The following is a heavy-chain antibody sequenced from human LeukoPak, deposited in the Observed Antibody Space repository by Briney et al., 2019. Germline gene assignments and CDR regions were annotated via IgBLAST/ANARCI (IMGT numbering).Heavy chain of an antibody. J-gene: IGHJ4*02. CDR1: GYTFTNYW. CDR2: LYPGPGAGPGGSNP. Sequence: GESLKISCKTSGYTFTNYWIGWVRQMPGKGLEWMGILYPGPGAGPGGSNPIYSPSFQGQVTISADNSITTAYLQWSSVKASDTAMYYCARHSTRPNWYSPIDYWGRGTLVTVSS. CDR3: ARHSTRPNWYSPIDY. V-gene: IGHV5-51*01. D-gene: IGHD2-21*01.